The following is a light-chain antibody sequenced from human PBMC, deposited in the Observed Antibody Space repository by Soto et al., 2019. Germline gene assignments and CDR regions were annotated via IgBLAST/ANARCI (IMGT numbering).Light chain of an antibody. CDR2: DAS. CDR1: QDISSY. CDR3: QQYDNLLAPT. Sequence: DIQMTQSPSSLSASVGDRVTITCQASQDISSYLNWFQQKPGKAPNLQIFDASKLQTGVPSRFSGSGSGTDFTFTISGLQPEDIATYYCQQYDNLLAPTFGGGTRVDI. J-gene: IGKJ4*01. V-gene: IGKV1-33*01.